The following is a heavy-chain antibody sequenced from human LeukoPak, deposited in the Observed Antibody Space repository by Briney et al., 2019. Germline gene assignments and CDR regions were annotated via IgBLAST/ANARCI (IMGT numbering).Heavy chain of an antibody. CDR1: GFTFSNAW. J-gene: IGHJ1*01. Sequence: GGSLRLSCAASGFTFSNAWMSWVRQAPGKGLEWVGRLKRKTDGGTTDYAAPVKCRFTISRDDSKNTLYLQMNSLKTEDTAVYYCTTEHPVSCLQHWGQGTLVTVSS. V-gene: IGHV3-15*01. D-gene: IGHD5/OR15-5a*01. CDR3: TTEHPVSCLQH. CDR2: LKRKTDGGTT.